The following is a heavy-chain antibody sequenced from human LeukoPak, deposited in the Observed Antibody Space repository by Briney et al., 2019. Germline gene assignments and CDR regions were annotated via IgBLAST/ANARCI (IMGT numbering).Heavy chain of an antibody. D-gene: IGHD3-16*01. J-gene: IGHJ6*02. CDR2: INHNGNVN. Sequence: GGSLRLPCAAAGFTFSSYWMNWARQAPGKGLEWVASINHNGNVNYYVDSVKGRFTISRDNAKNSLYLQMSNLRAEDTAVYFCARGGGLDVWGQGATVTVSS. CDR1: GFTFSSYW. V-gene: IGHV3-7*03. CDR3: ARGGGLDV.